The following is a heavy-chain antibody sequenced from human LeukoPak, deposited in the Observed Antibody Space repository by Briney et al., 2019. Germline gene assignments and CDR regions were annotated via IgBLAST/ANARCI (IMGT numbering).Heavy chain of an antibody. CDR3: ARGPAYITMIVVADGAFDI. D-gene: IGHD3-22*01. V-gene: IGHV4-39*07. Sequence: SETLSLTCTVSGGSISSSSYYWGWIRQPPGKGLEWIGSIYYSGSTYYNPSLKSRVTISVDTSKNQFSLKLSSVTAADTAVYYCARGPAYITMIVVADGAFDIWGQGTMVTVSS. CDR2: IYYSGST. CDR1: GGSISSSSYY. J-gene: IGHJ3*02.